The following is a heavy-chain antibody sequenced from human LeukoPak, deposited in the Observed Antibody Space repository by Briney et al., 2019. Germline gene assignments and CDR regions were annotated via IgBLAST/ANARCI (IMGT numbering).Heavy chain of an antibody. Sequence: SETLSLTCTVSGGSISSYYWSWIRQPPGKGLEWIGYIYYSGSTNYNPSLKSRVAISVDTSKNQFSLKLRSVTAADTAVYYCARGRDGYNSGKWFDPWGQGTLVTVSS. D-gene: IGHD5-24*01. CDR3: ARGRDGYNSGKWFDP. CDR2: IYYSGST. J-gene: IGHJ5*02. CDR1: GGSISSYY. V-gene: IGHV4-59*01.